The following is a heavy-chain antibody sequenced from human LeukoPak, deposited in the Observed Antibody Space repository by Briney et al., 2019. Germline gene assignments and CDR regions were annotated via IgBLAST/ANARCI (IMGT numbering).Heavy chain of an antibody. CDR1: GFTFSSYG. D-gene: IGHD3/OR15-3a*01. CDR2: IWYDGSNK. V-gene: IGHV3-33*01. CDR3: ARDSGLEYFGY. Sequence: PGGSLRLSCAASGFTFSSYGMHWVRQAPGKGLEWVAVIWYDGSNKYYADSVKGRFTISRDNSKNTLYLQMNSLRAEDTAVYYCARDSGLEYFGYWGQGTLVTVSS. J-gene: IGHJ4*02.